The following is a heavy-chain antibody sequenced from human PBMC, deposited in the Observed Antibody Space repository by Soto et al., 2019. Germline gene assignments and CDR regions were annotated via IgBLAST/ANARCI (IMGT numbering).Heavy chain of an antibody. CDR1: GFTSSSYS. CDR2: XSXXSXXX. Sequence: GGLLRHSCPVSGFTSSSYSTNWVSKVPGKGPEGVSXXSXXSXXXXXAXXVKGRFTISIDNAKNSLYLQMNSLRAEDTAVYYCARVRRVAGRAIDYWGQGTLVTAS. J-gene: IGHJ4*02. D-gene: IGHD6-6*01. CDR3: ARVRRVAGRAIDY. V-gene: IGHV3-21*01.